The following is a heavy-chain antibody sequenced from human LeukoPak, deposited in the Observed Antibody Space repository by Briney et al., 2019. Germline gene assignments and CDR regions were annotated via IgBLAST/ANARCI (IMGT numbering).Heavy chain of an antibody. CDR2: IYYSGST. CDR1: GGSISSYY. V-gene: IGHV4-59*01. Sequence: KASETLSLTCTVSGGSISSYYWSWIRQPPGKGLEWIGYIYYSGSTNYNPSLKSRVTISVDTSKNQFSLKLSSVTAADTAVYYCSRGVDTAMAPGAFDIWGQGTMVTVSS. D-gene: IGHD5-18*01. CDR3: SRGVDTAMAPGAFDI. J-gene: IGHJ3*02.